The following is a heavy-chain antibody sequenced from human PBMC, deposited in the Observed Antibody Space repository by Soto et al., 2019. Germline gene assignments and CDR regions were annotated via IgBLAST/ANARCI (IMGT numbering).Heavy chain of an antibody. J-gene: IGHJ5*02. CDR2: IYWDDDK. Sequence: QITLKESGPTLVKPTQTLTLTCTFSGFSLSTSGVGVGWIRQPPGKALEWLALIYWDDDKRYSPSLRSRLTISKDTSKNQVVLTMTNMDPVDTATYYCAHSDCSSTSCYAEKNWFDPWGQGTLVTVSS. CDR3: AHSDCSSTSCYAEKNWFDP. V-gene: IGHV2-5*02. CDR1: GFSLSTSGVG. D-gene: IGHD2-2*01.